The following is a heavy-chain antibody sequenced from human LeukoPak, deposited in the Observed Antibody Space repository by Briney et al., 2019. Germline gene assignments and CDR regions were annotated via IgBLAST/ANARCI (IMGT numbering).Heavy chain of an antibody. CDR2: ISSSGSTI. CDR3: ARVIVFRGYMDV. Sequence: PGGSLRLSCAASGFTFSSYEMNWVRQAPGKGLEWVSYISSSGSTIYYADSVKGRFTSPRDNVKNSLYLQMNSLRAEDTAVYYCARVIVFRGYMDVWGKGTTVTVSS. D-gene: IGHD1-26*01. CDR1: GFTFSSYE. J-gene: IGHJ6*03. V-gene: IGHV3-48*03.